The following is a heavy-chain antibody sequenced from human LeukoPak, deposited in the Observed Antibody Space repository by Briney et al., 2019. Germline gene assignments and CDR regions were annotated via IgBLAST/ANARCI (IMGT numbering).Heavy chain of an antibody. CDR1: GFTFSSYS. Sequence: GGSLRLSCAASGFTFSSYSTHRVRQAPGKGLEWVSSISSSSSYIYYADSVKGRFTISRDNAKNSLYLQMNSLRAEDTAVYYCARAGEYYYGSGTLDYWGQGTLVTVSS. V-gene: IGHV3-21*01. J-gene: IGHJ4*02. CDR3: ARAGEYYYGSGTLDY. D-gene: IGHD3-10*01. CDR2: ISSSSSYI.